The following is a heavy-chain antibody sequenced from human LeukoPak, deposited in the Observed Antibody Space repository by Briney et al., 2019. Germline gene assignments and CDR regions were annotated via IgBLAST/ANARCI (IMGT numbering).Heavy chain of an antibody. CDR1: GFSVCGYY. D-gene: IGHD3-3*01. V-gene: IGHV3-66*02. Sequence: GGSLRLSCAASGFSVCGYYMSWVRQAPGRGLEWVSVIYSGGDTSYADSVKGRFTVSRDNAKNTVDLHMNGLRPEDTAFYYCARGFFNFEDWGRGTLVTVSS. J-gene: IGHJ4*02. CDR3: ARGFFNFED. CDR2: IYSGGDT.